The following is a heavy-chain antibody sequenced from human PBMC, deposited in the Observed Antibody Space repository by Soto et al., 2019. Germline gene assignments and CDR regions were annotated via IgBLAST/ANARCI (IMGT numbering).Heavy chain of an antibody. CDR1: GFTFSNYG. CDR2: IWYDGSKK. CDR3: ARDSSPNDFDS. Sequence: QVQLVESGGGVVQPGRSLRLSCAASGFTFSNYGMHWVRQAPGKGLEWVALIWYDGSKKYYADSVKGRFTISRDNSKNTLYLQMNSLRAEDTALYYCARDSSPNDFDSWGQGTLLTVSS. D-gene: IGHD6-6*01. J-gene: IGHJ4*02. V-gene: IGHV3-33*01.